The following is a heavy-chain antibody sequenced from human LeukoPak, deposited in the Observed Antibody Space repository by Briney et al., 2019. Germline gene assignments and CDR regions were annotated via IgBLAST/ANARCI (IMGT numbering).Heavy chain of an antibody. CDR1: GYTFTSYY. Sequence: ASVKVSCKASGYTFTSYYMHWVRQAPGQGLEWMGIINPSGGSTSYAQKFQGRVTMTRDMSTSTVYMELSSLRSEDTAVYYCARAYRSGGSYDAFDIWGQGTMVTVSS. D-gene: IGHD2-15*01. V-gene: IGHV1-46*01. CDR3: ARAYRSGGSYDAFDI. CDR2: INPSGGST. J-gene: IGHJ3*02.